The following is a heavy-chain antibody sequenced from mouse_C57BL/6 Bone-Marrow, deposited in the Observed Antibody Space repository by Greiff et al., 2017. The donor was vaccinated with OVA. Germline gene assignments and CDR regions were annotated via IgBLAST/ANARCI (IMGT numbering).Heavy chain of an antibody. V-gene: IGHV5-17*01. Sequence: EVNVVESGGGLVKPGGSLKLSCAASGFTFSDYGMHWVRQAPEKGLEWVAYISSGSSTIYYAEHVKGRFTISRDNAKNTLFLQMTSLRSEDTAMYYCARPSYGYFDVWGTGTTVTVAA. J-gene: IGHJ1*03. CDR1: GFTFSDYG. CDR3: ARPSYGYFDV. CDR2: ISSGSSTI.